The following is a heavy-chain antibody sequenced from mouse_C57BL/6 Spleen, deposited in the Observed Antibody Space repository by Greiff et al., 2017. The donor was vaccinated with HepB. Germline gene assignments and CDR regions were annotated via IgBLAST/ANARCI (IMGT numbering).Heavy chain of an antibody. D-gene: IGHD1-1*01. CDR1: GFNIKDYY. CDR2: IDPEDGDT. Sequence: VQLQQSGAELVRPGASVKLSCTASGFNIKDYYMHWVKQRPEQGLEWIGRIDPEDGDTEYAPKFQGKATMTADTSSNTAYLQLSSLTSEDTAVYYCTRHYGSSYKAWFAYWGQGTLVTVSA. CDR3: TRHYGSSYKAWFAY. J-gene: IGHJ3*01. V-gene: IGHV14-1*01.